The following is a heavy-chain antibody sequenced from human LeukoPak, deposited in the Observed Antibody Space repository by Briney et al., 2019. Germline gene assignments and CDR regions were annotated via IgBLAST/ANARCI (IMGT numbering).Heavy chain of an antibody. V-gene: IGHV3-7*01. CDR3: ARLKDRRRYYDFWSGQNRYYMDV. J-gene: IGHJ6*03. D-gene: IGHD3-3*01. CDR2: IKQDRSEK. Sequence: PGGSLRLSCAASGFTFSSYWMSWVRQAPGKGLEWVANIKQDRSEKYYVDSVKGRFTISRDNAKNSLYLQMNSLRAEDTAVYYCARLKDRRRYYDFWSGQNRYYMDVWGKGTTVTVSS. CDR1: GFTFSSYW.